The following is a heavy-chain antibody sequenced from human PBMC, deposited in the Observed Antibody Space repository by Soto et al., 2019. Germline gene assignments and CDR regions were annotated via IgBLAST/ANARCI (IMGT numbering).Heavy chain of an antibody. CDR3: ASDSYCSGGPCPMGGFDM. CDR1: GYGFSIHW. CDR2: IYPGNSDT. Sequence: GESLKISCQGSGYGFSIHWVAWLRQMPGKGLEWVGFIYPGNSDTIYSPSFQGQVTISADLALSTTYLQWDTLKPSDTAIYFCASDSYCSGGPCPMGGFDMWGQGTMVTVSS. D-gene: IGHD2-15*01. J-gene: IGHJ3*02. V-gene: IGHV5-51*01.